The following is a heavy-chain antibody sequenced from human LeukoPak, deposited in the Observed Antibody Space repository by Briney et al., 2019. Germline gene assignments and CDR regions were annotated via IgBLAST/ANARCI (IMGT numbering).Heavy chain of an antibody. CDR3: VKATEGYCTSTSCLGFDP. J-gene: IGHJ5*02. CDR2: ISSNGVNT. CDR1: GFTFSTYA. V-gene: IGHV3-64D*09. Sequence: PGGSRRLSCSASGFTFSTYAMHWVRQAPGKGLEYVSAISSNGVNTYYADSVKGRFTISRDNSKNTLYLQMSGLRAEDTAVYYCVKATEGYCTSTSCLGFDPWGQGTLVTVSS. D-gene: IGHD2-2*01.